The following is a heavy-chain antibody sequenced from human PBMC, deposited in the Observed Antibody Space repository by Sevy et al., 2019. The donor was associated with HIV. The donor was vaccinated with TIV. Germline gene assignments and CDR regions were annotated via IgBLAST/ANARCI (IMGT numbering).Heavy chain of an antibody. CDR2: IKSKTDGGTT. D-gene: IGHD3-22*01. Sequence: GGSLRLSCAASAFTFSNAWKSWVRQAPGKGLEWVGRIKSKTDGGTTDYAAPVKGRFTISRDDSKNTLYLQMNSLKTEDTAVYYCTTGDPHYYYDSSGPQGSYFDYWGQGTLVTVSS. CDR1: AFTFSNAW. J-gene: IGHJ4*02. V-gene: IGHV3-15*01. CDR3: TTGDPHYYYDSSGPQGSYFDY.